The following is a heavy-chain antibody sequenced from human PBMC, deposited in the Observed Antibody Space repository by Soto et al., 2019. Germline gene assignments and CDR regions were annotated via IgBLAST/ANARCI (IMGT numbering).Heavy chain of an antibody. D-gene: IGHD3-10*01. CDR2: ITGNGATT. J-gene: IGHJ5*02. CDR1: GFIFRIYA. Sequence: EVQLLESGGGLVQPGGSLRLSCAASGFIFRIYAMSWVRQAPGRGLDWVSSITGNGATTYYPASVKGRFTISRENSKNTLFLQMNSLRVEDTAVYYWALDRPSYFGSGGGYYKSGGDHWGQGMLVTVSP. V-gene: IGHV3-23*01. CDR3: ALDRPSYFGSGGGYYKSGGDH.